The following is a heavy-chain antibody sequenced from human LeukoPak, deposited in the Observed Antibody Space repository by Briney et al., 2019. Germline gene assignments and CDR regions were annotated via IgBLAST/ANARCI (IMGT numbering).Heavy chain of an antibody. CDR2: TSQSGDT. J-gene: IGHJ4*02. Sequence: SETLSLTCAVSGDSVSSSHWWNWVRQPPGKGLEWIGETSQSGDTKYNPSLKSRVTISLDNSKSQFSLKLTSVTAADSAIYYCATNVGKTFDYWGQGVLVTVSS. CDR3: ATNVGKTFDY. V-gene: IGHV4-4*02. D-gene: IGHD7-27*01. CDR1: GDSVSSSHW.